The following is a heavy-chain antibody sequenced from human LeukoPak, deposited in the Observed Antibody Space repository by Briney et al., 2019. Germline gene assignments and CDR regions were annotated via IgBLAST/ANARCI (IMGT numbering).Heavy chain of an antibody. V-gene: IGHV3-7*01. CDR3: VIDRGVR. CDR2: MRLAGSMT. Sequence: PVGSLRHSRAASPSTFLKYYMDWVGPAGGKGLDWMELMRLAGSMTYYVESVKGQFPISRHNAKNLQYLHMNNLRAEYTAVYSCVIDRGVRWGQGTLVTVSS. J-gene: IGHJ4*02. CDR1: PSTFLKYY.